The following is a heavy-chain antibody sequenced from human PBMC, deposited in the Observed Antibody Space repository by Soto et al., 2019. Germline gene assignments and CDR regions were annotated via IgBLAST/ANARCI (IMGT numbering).Heavy chain of an antibody. Sequence: AETLSLTCTVSGGSISGFYWSWIRKSAGKGLEWIGRIYATGTTDYNPSLKSRVMMSVDTSKKQFSLKLRSVTAADTAVYYCVRDGTKTLRDWFDPWGQGISVTVSS. CDR2: IYATGTT. CDR3: VRDGTKTLRDWFDP. CDR1: GGSISGFY. D-gene: IGHD1-1*01. J-gene: IGHJ5*02. V-gene: IGHV4-4*07.